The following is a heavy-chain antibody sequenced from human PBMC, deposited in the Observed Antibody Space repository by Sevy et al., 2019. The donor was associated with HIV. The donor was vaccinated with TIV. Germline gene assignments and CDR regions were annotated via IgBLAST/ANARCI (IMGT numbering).Heavy chain of an antibody. D-gene: IGHD3-3*01. CDR1: GYTLTELS. J-gene: IGHJ5*02. Sequence: ASVKVSCKVSGYTLTELSMHWVRQAPGKGLEWMGGFDPEDGETIYAQKFQGRVTMTEDTSTDTAYMELSSLRSEDTAVYYCATNPSITIFGVAPPWGQRTLVTVSS. CDR3: ATNPSITIFGVAPP. V-gene: IGHV1-24*01. CDR2: FDPEDGET.